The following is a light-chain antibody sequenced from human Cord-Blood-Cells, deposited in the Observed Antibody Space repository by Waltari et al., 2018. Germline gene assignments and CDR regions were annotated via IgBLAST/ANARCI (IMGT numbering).Light chain of an antibody. CDR2: EVS. Sequence: QSALTQPASASAPPGQSITISCTGTSSNVGSYNFLSWYQQHPSKAPKLMIYEVSKRPSGVSNRFSGSKSGNTASLTISGLQAEDEADYYCCSYAGSSTYVFGTGTKVTVL. J-gene: IGLJ1*01. CDR3: CSYAGSSTYV. V-gene: IGLV2-23*02. CDR1: SSNVGSYNF.